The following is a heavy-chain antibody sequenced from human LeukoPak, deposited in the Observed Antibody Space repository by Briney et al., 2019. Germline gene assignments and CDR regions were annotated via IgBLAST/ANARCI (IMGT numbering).Heavy chain of an antibody. D-gene: IGHD2-2*02. V-gene: IGHV3-30*04. CDR3: ARESPVRYCSSTSCYTWAWFDP. J-gene: IGHJ5*02. CDR1: GFTFSTYT. Sequence: GGSLRLSCAASGFTFSTYTMHWVRQTPDKRLEWVAAISYDGNNENYAESVKGRFTVSRDNSKNTLYLQMSSLSAEDTAMYYCARESPVRYCSSTSCYTWAWFDPWGQGTLVTVSS. CDR2: ISYDGNNE.